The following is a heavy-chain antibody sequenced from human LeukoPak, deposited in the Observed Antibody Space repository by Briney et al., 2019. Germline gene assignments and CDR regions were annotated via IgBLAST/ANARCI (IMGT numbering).Heavy chain of an antibody. Sequence: ASVKVPCKASGYTFTSYGISWVRQAPGQGLEWMGWISAYNGNTNYAQKLQGRVTMTTDTSTSTAYMELRSLRSDDTAVYYCARVGYCSSTSCDGGYYYYGMDVWGQGTTVTVSS. V-gene: IGHV1-18*01. J-gene: IGHJ6*02. CDR3: ARVGYCSSTSCDGGYYYYGMDV. CDR1: GYTFTSYG. CDR2: ISAYNGNT. D-gene: IGHD2-2*03.